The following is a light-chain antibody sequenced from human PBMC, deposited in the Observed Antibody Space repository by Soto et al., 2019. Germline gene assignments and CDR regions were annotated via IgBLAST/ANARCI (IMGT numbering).Light chain of an antibody. Sequence: EILLTQSPCTLALSPGERATLSCGAGQSVSSSYLAWYQQKPGQAPRLRIYGASSRATGIPDRFSGSGSGTDFTLTISRLEPEDIAVYYCQQYGSSPPITFGQGTRLEIK. CDR2: GAS. J-gene: IGKJ5*01. V-gene: IGKV3-20*01. CDR3: QQYGSSPPIT. CDR1: QSVSSSY.